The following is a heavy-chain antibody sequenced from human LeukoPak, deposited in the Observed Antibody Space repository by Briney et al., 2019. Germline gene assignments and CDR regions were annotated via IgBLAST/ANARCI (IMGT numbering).Heavy chain of an antibody. V-gene: IGHV3-7*03. CDR2: IKQDGSEK. D-gene: IGHD6-13*01. CDR3: AREVPAGYSSSWYLDY. Sequence: PGGSLRLSCAASGFTFSSYWMSWVRQAPGKGLEWVANIKQDGSEKYYVDSVKGRFTISRDNAKNSLYLQMNSLRAEDTAVYYCAREVPAGYSSSWYLDYWGQGTLVTVSS. CDR1: GFTFSSYW. J-gene: IGHJ4*02.